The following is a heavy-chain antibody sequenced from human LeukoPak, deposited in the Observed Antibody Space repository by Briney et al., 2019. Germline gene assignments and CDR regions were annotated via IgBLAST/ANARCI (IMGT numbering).Heavy chain of an antibody. Sequence: MSSETLSLTCAVSGGPFSGYFWSWIRQPPGKGLEWIGEIHNSGTTNYNPSLNSRVTISEDTSKNQIYLNLRSVTAADTAVYYCARRYYYNLGSFPFDFWGQGTLVTVSS. J-gene: IGHJ4*02. V-gene: IGHV4-34*01. CDR3: ARRYYYNLGSFPFDF. D-gene: IGHD3-10*01. CDR2: IHNSGTT. CDR1: GGPFSGYF.